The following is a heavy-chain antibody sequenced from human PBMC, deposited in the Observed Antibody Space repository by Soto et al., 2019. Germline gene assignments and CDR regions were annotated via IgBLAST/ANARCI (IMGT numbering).Heavy chain of an antibody. Sequence: QVQLQESGPGLVKPSQNLSLTCTVSGGSISSGDYYWSWIRQSPGKGLEWIGHIYDRGSTYSNPSLNSRVFILVDTSKNQFSLNLNSVTAADTAVYYCARGLSGDKVDYWGRGTLVTVSS. CDR3: ARGLSGDKVDY. CDR1: GGSISSGDYY. J-gene: IGHJ4*02. D-gene: IGHD7-27*01. V-gene: IGHV4-30-4*01. CDR2: IYDRGST.